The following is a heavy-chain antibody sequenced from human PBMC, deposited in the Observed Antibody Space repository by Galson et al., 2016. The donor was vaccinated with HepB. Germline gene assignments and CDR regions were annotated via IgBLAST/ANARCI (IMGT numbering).Heavy chain of an antibody. V-gene: IGHV3-7*01. CDR3: TRPLRGDFWTGYPFEY. CDR1: GFTFSTYW. D-gene: IGHD3/OR15-3a*01. J-gene: IGHJ4*02. CDR2: IEQDGSEK. Sequence: SLRLSCAASGFTFSTYWMSWVRRAPGKGLEWVANIEQDGSEKYYVDSVKGRFTVSRDNAKNTLYLQMNSLSTEDTAVYYCTRPLRGDFWTGYPFEYWGQGTLVTVSS.